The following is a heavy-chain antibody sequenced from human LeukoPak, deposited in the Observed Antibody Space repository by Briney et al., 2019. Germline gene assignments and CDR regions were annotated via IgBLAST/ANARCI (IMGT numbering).Heavy chain of an antibody. V-gene: IGHV4-30-4*08. CDR3: ARALRSSSSSWPDAFDI. Sequence: SETLSLTCTVSGGSISSYYWSWIRQPPGKGLEWIGYIYYSGSTYYNPSLKSRVTISVDTSKNQFSLKLSSVTAADTAVYYCARALRSSSSSWPDAFDIWGQGTMVTVSS. J-gene: IGHJ3*02. CDR2: IYYSGST. D-gene: IGHD6-13*01. CDR1: GGSISSYY.